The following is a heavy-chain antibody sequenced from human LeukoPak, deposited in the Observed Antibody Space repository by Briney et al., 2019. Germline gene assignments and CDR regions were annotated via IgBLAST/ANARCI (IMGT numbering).Heavy chain of an antibody. CDR2: IKKDGSGI. V-gene: IGHV3-7*03. CDR1: GFPFSNSW. Sequence: GGSLRLSCAVSGFPFSNSWMYWVRQAPGKWLEGVANIKKDGSGISYVESVKGRFIISRDNSSNSLYLQMNSLKVEDTAVYFCAGGNAMDVWGKGTAVTVYS. J-gene: IGHJ6*04. CDR3: AGGNAMDV.